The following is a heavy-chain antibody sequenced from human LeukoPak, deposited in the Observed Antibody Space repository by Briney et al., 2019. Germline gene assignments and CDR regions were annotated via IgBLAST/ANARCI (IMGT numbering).Heavy chain of an antibody. CDR3: ARDRQWLVDH. CDR1: GDSISSYY. J-gene: IGHJ5*02. CDR2: VYVTGST. Sequence: SETLSLTCTVPGDSISSYYWSWIRQPAGKGLEWIGRVYVTGSTNLNPALQSRVTMSVDTSKNQFSLKLTSVAAADTAVYYCARDRQWLVDHWGQGTLVTVSS. V-gene: IGHV4-4*07. D-gene: IGHD6-19*01.